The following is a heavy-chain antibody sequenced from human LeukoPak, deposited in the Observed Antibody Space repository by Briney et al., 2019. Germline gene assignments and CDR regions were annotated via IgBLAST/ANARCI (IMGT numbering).Heavy chain of an antibody. CDR3: ARDQPPCSTSCYVSGWSENWFDP. CDR1: GFTVSDYY. Sequence: GGSLRLSCAASGFTVSDYYMSWIRQAPGKGLEWVSYISSSGGTIYYADSVKGRFTISRDNAKNSLYLQMNSLRAGDTAVYYCARDQPPCSTSCYVSGWSENWFDPWGQGTLVTVSS. J-gene: IGHJ5*02. D-gene: IGHD2-2*01. V-gene: IGHV3-11*04. CDR2: ISSSGGTI.